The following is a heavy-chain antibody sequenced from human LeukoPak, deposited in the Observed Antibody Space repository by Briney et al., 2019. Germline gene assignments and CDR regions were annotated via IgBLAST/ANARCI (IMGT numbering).Heavy chain of an antibody. D-gene: IGHD3-3*02. Sequence: QPGGSLRLSCAASGFTFSSYEVNWVRQAPGKGLEWLSCISNSGSTIYYADSVKGRFTVSRDNAKNSLHLQVNSLRAEDTAVYYCARRLIYYGMDVWGQGTTVTVSS. CDR1: GFTFSSYE. CDR3: ARRLIYYGMDV. CDR2: ISNSGSTI. V-gene: IGHV3-48*03. J-gene: IGHJ6*02.